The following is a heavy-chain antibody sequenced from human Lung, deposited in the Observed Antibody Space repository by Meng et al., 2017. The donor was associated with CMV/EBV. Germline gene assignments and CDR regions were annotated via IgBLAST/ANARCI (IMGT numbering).Heavy chain of an antibody. CDR1: GFTFDDYA. J-gene: IGHJ6*01. V-gene: IGHV3-9*01. CDR2: ISWNSGSI. Sequence: GGSLRLXCAASGFTFDDYAMHWVRQAPGKGLEWVSGISWNSGSIGYADSVKGRFTISRDNAKNSLYLQMNSLRAEDTALYYCAREGYCSGGSCYYYYYGMEVWXQGNXVNGAS. D-gene: IGHD2-15*01. CDR3: AREGYCSGGSCYYYYYGMEV.